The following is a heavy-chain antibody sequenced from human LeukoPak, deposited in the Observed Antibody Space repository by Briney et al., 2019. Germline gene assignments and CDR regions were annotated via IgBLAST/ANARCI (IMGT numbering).Heavy chain of an antibody. V-gene: IGHV3-23*01. J-gene: IGHJ6*03. CDR3: AMGPDTALVKNYYMDV. D-gene: IGHD5-18*01. Sequence: GGSLRLSCAASGFTFSNYGMSWVRQAPGKGLEWVSGISGSGGSTYYADSVKGRFTTSRDNSRNTVDLHMNNLRVEDTAKYYCAMGPDTALVKNYYMDVWGTGTTVTISS. CDR2: ISGSGGST. CDR1: GFTFSNYG.